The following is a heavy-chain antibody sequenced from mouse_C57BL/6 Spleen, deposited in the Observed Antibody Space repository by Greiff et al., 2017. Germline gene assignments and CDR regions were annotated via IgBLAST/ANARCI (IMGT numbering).Heavy chain of an antibody. J-gene: IGHJ3*01. CDR1: GYTFPDYY. V-gene: IGHV1-19*01. Sequence: VQLQQSGPVLVKPGASVPMSCKASGYTFPDYYMNWVKQSHGKSLEWIGVINPYNGGTSYNQKFKGKATLTVDKSSSTAYMELHSRTAEDSAVYDCAGGSSSFADWGQGTLVTVSA. D-gene: IGHD1-1*01. CDR3: AGGSSSFAD. CDR2: INPYNGGT.